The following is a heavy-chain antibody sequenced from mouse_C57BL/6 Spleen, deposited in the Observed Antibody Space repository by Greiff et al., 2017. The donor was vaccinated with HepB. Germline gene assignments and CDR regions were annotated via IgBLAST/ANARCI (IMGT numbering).Heavy chain of an antibody. CDR1: GYTFTDYY. CDR3: ARHDYDRMDY. D-gene: IGHD2-4*01. J-gene: IGHJ4*01. CDR2: INPNNGGT. Sequence: EVQLQQSGPELVKPGASVKISCKASGYTFTDYYMNWVKQSHGKSLEWIGDINPNNGGTSYNQKFKGKATLTVDKSSSTAYMELRSLTSEDSAVYYCARHDYDRMDYWGQGTSVTVSS. V-gene: IGHV1-26*01.